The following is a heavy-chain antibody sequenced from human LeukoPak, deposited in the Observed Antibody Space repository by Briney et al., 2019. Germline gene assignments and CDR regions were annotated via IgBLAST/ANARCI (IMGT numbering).Heavy chain of an antibody. Sequence: GGSLRLSCAASGFTFSTYAMHWVRQSPGKGLEYVSAISANGGSTYYAKSVTGRFNTSRDNSKSTLYLQMGSLRAEDMAVHYCARGEWDLLALDYWGQGALVTVSS. J-gene: IGHJ4*02. D-gene: IGHD1-26*01. V-gene: IGHV3-64*01. CDR3: ARGEWDLLALDY. CDR2: ISANGGST. CDR1: GFTFSTYA.